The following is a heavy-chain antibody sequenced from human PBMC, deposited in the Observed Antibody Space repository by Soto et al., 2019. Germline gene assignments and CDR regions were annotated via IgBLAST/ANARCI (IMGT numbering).Heavy chain of an antibody. J-gene: IGHJ5*02. Sequence: SLRLSCAASGFTFSSYGMHWVRQAPGKGLEWVAVISYDGSNKYYADSVKGRFTISRDNSKNTLYLQMNSLRAEDTAVYYCAKDGIVVLPAANVLNWFDPCGQRTLVTVSS. V-gene: IGHV3-30*18. CDR1: GFTFSSYG. CDR2: ISYDGSNK. D-gene: IGHD2-2*01. CDR3: AKDGIVVLPAANVLNWFDP.